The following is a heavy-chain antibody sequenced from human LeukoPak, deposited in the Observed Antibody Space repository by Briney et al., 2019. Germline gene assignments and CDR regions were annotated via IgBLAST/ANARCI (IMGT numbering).Heavy chain of an antibody. V-gene: IGHV4-59*01. Sequence: PSETLSLTCIVSGGSISNYYWSWIRQSPGKGLEYIGHIYYSGSSTYNPSLKSRVTISVDTSKNQFSLRLSSVTAADTAVYYCARHIAARLASGYYYMDVWGKGTTVTVSS. CDR3: ARHIAARLASGYYYMDV. J-gene: IGHJ6*03. CDR1: GGSISNYY. D-gene: IGHD6-6*01. CDR2: IYYSGSS.